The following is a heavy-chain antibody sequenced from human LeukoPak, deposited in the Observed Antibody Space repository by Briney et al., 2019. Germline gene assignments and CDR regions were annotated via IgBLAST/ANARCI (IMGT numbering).Heavy chain of an antibody. V-gene: IGHV1-69*06. Sequence: GASVKVSCKASGGTFSSYAISWVRQAPGQGLEWMGGIIPIFGTANYVQKFQGRVTITADKSTSTAYMELSSLRSEDTAVYYCARGPSTVTRGYYYYYYMDVWGKGTTVTVSS. D-gene: IGHD4-17*01. CDR2: IIPIFGTA. CDR3: ARGPSTVTRGYYYYYYMDV. CDR1: GGTFSSYA. J-gene: IGHJ6*03.